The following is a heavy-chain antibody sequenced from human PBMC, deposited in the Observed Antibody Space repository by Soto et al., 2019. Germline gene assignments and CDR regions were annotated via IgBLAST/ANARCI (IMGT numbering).Heavy chain of an antibody. V-gene: IGHV5-10-1*01. CDR1: GYSFTSYW. CDR2: IDPTDSYN. Sequence: GESRKISCKGAGYSFTSYWISWVRQMPGKGLEWMGRIDPTDSYNNYSTSFQGHVTISAAKSISTAYLQWSSLKASDTAIYYCDRRGYYYARSDHGIDRYWGQGTPV. CDR3: DRRGYYYARSDHGIDRY. D-gene: IGHD3-22*01. J-gene: IGHJ4*02.